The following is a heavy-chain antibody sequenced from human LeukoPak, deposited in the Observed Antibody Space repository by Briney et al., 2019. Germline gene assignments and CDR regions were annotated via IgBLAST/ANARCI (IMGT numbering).Heavy chain of an antibody. J-gene: IGHJ4*02. Sequence: SETPSLTCTVSGGSISSYYWSWLRQPPGKGLEWIGYIYYSGSTNYNPSLKSRVTISVDTSKNQFSLKLSSVTAADTAVYYCARGPIFGVVTTWGQGTLVTVSS. CDR3: ARGPIFGVVTT. CDR2: IYYSGST. CDR1: GGSISSYY. D-gene: IGHD3-3*01. V-gene: IGHV4-59*01.